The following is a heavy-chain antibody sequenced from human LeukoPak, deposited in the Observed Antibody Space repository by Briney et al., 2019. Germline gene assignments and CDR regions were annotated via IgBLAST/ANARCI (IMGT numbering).Heavy chain of an antibody. CDR1: GGSFSGYY. D-gene: IGHD3-3*01. V-gene: IGHV4-34*01. CDR2: INHSGST. Sequence: SETLSLTCAVYGGSFSGYYWSWIRQPPGKGLEWIGEINHSGSTNYNPSLTSRVTISVDTSKNQFSLKLSSVTAADTAVYYCARGPEARYYDFWSGDFDYWGQGTLVTVSS. CDR3: ARGPEARYYDFWSGDFDY. J-gene: IGHJ4*02.